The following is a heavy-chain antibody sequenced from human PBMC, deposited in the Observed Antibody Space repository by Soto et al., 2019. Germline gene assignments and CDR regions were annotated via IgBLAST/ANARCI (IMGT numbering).Heavy chain of an antibody. CDR2: IWFDGSNQ. CDR3: ARAHTSPFAF. J-gene: IGHJ4*02. V-gene: IGHV3-33*01. Sequence: QVQLVESGGGVVQPGRSLRLSCGASGFIFRNYGMHWILQAPGKGLEWLTIIWFDGSNQWYADSVKGRFIISRDDSKNMVYLQMNSLTVDDTATYSCARAHTSPFAFWGRGTVVTVSS. CDR1: GFIFRNYG.